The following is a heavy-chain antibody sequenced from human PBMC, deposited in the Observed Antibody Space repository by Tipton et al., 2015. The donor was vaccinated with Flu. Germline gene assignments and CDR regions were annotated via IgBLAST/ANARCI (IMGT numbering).Heavy chain of an antibody. V-gene: IGHV3-33*01. J-gene: IGHJ4*02. CDR3: ARPRGGQLGVGYFDL. Sequence: SGFSLSEYGMHWVRQAPGRGLEWVAVIWYDGNTKKYADSVKGRFTISRDSSKNTLFLQMNSLRGDDTAVYYCARPRGGQLGVGYFDLWGQGTLVTVSS. CDR1: GFSLSEYG. CDR2: IWYDGNTK. D-gene: IGHD6-6*01.